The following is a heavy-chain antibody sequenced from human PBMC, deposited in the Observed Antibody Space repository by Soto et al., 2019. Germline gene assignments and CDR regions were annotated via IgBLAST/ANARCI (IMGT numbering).Heavy chain of an antibody. V-gene: IGHV3-9*01. CDR2: ISWNSGSI. J-gene: IGHJ3*02. CDR3: AKLSPPRRTAQTRKHAFDI. Sequence: GGSLRLSCAASGFTFDDYAMHWVRQAPGKGLEWVSGISWNSGSIGYADSVKGRFTISRDNAKNSLYLQMNSLRAEDTALYYCAKLSPPRRTAQTRKHAFDIWGQGTMVT. CDR1: GFTFDDYA.